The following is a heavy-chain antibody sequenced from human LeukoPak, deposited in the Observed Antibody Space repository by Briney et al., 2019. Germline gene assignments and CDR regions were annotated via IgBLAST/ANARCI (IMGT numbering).Heavy chain of an antibody. V-gene: IGHV3-33*01. Sequence: GGCLRLSCAASGFTFSSYGMHWVRQAPGKGLEWVAVIWYDGSNKYYADSVKGRFTISRDNSKNTLYLQMNSLRAEDTAVYYCARSLWFGVPWDYWGQGTLVTVSS. D-gene: IGHD3-10*01. CDR2: IWYDGSNK. CDR1: GFTFSSYG. J-gene: IGHJ4*02. CDR3: ARSLWFGVPWDY.